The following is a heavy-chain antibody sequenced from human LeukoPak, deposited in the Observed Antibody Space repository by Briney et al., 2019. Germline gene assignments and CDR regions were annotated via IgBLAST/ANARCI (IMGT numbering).Heavy chain of an antibody. CDR1: GFTFSGFW. Sequence: GGSLRLSCAVSGFTFSGFWMSWSRQAPGKGLEWVASINSDGSEGYYADVVKGRFTISRDDAKNSLYLQINSLRAENTAVYYCARSSYSSSSSVWGQGTMVTVSS. J-gene: IGHJ3*01. V-gene: IGHV3-7*03. CDR3: ARSSYSSSSSV. D-gene: IGHD6-6*01. CDR2: INSDGSEG.